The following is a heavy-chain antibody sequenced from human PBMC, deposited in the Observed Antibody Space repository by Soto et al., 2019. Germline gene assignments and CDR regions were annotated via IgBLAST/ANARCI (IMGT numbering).Heavy chain of an antibody. CDR2: IIPIFGTA. CDR3: ASESRVGYSGYDFWYYFDY. V-gene: IGHV1-69*01. Sequence: QVQLVQSGAEVKKPGSSVKVSCKASGGTFSSYAISWVRQAPGQGLEWMGGIIPIFGTANYAQKFQGRVTITADESTSTAYMELSSLRSEVTAVYYCASESRVGYSGYDFWYYFDYWGQGTLVTVSS. D-gene: IGHD5-12*01. CDR1: GGTFSSYA. J-gene: IGHJ4*02.